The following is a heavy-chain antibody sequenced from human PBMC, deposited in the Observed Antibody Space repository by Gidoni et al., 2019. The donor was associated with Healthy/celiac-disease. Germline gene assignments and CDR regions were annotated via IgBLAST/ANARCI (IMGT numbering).Heavy chain of an antibody. Sequence: EVQLLESGGGSVQPGGSLRLSCAASGFTLSSHAMSWVRQAPGKGLEWVSAIRGSGGSTYYADSVKGRFTISRDNSKNTLYLQMNSLRAEDTAVYYCAKDGSGWYFTFPDMGYWGQGTLVTVSS. CDR2: IRGSGGST. CDR1: GFTLSSHA. CDR3: AKDGSGWYFTFPDMGY. V-gene: IGHV3-23*01. J-gene: IGHJ4*02. D-gene: IGHD6-19*01.